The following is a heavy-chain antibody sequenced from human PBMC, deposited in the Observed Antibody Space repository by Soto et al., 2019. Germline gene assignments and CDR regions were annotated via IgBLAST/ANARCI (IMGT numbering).Heavy chain of an antibody. CDR1: GYTFTSYD. CDR3: ARTNSDFWSGTYYYMDV. D-gene: IGHD3-3*01. V-gene: IGHV1-8*01. CDR2: MNPNSGNT. Sequence: QVQLVQSGAEVKKPGASVKVSCKASGYTFTSYDINWVRQATGQGLEWMGWMNPNSGNTGYAQKFQGRVTMTRNTSISTAYMELSSLRSEDTAVYYCARTNSDFWSGTYYYMDVWGKGTTVNVSS. J-gene: IGHJ6*03.